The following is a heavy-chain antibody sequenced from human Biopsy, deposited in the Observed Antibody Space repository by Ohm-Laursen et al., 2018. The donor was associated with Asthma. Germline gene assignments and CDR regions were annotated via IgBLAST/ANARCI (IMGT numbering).Heavy chain of an antibody. CDR2: ISGGGGGT. Sequence: TWVRQAPGKGLEWVSAISGGGGGTKYADSVKGRFTISRDNSKNTLSLQMSSLRAEDTALYYCAKDLSKAVGGSNDYYYGMDVWGQGPTVTVAS. J-gene: IGHJ6*02. V-gene: IGHV3-23*01. D-gene: IGHD6-19*01. CDR3: AKDLSKAVGGSNDYYYGMDV.